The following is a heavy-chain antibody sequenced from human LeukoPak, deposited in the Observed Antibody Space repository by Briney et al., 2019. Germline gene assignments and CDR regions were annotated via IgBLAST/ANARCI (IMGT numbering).Heavy chain of an antibody. Sequence: PGGSLRLSCAASGFTFSSYSMNWVRQAPGKGLEWVSSISSSSSYIYYADSMKGRFTISRDNAKNSLYLQMNSLRAEDTAVYYCARDVSADWGMDVWGQGTTVTVS. J-gene: IGHJ6*02. V-gene: IGHV3-21*01. CDR2: ISSSSSYI. CDR1: GFTFSSYS. D-gene: IGHD6-25*01. CDR3: ARDVSADWGMDV.